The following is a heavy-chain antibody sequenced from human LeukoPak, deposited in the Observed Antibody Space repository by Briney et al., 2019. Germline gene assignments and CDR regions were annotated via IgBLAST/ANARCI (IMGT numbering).Heavy chain of an antibody. CDR1: GGSISSYY. CDR2: IYYSGST. J-gene: IGHJ5*02. CDR3: ARASPEAIVGATNWFDP. V-gene: IGHV4-59*01. Sequence: SETLSLTCTVSGGSISSYYWSWIRQPPGKGLEWIGYIYYSGSTNYNPSLKSRVTISIDTSKNQFSLKLSSVTAADTAVYYCARASPEAIVGATNWFDPWGQGTLVTVSS. D-gene: IGHD1-26*01.